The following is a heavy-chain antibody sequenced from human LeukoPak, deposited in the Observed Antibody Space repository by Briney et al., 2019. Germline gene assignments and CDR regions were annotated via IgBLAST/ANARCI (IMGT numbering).Heavy chain of an antibody. V-gene: IGHV3-64D*09. CDR1: GFTFSTSA. J-gene: IGHJ5*02. CDR2: ISSNGGST. D-gene: IGHD3-10*01. Sequence: GGSLRLSCAASGFTFSTSAMHWVRQAPGKGLEYVSAISSNGGSTYYADSVKGRFTISRDNSKNTLHLQMSSLRAEDTAVYYCVGVRWFGGSNWFDPWGQGTLVTVSS. CDR3: VGVRWFGGSNWFDP.